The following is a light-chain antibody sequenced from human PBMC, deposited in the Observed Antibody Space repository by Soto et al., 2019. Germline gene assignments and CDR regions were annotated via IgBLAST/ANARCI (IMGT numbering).Light chain of an antibody. J-gene: IGKJ1*01. CDR3: QKYNSAPWT. Sequence: DIQMTQSPSSLSASVGDRVTITCRASQGISSYLAWYQQKPGKVPKLLIYAASTLQSGVPSRFRGTGSGTDFTLTISTLQTEDVETYYCQKYNSAPWTFGQGTKVEIK. CDR2: AAS. CDR1: QGISSY. V-gene: IGKV1-27*01.